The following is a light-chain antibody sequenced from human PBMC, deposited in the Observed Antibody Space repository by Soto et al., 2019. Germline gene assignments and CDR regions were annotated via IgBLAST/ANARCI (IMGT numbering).Light chain of an antibody. J-gene: IGKJ1*01. CDR1: QSVGGY. CDR2: AXS. V-gene: IGKV1-39*01. CDR3: QQCYVSTWT. Sequence: MTQSAASLFASLGARVTIPXRASQSVGGYFNWYQQKPGXAPKXXXSAXSSLQTGVPSRFSGSGSGTDFTLPSSSLQPDDFANYYCQQCYVSTWTFGQGTKVDIK.